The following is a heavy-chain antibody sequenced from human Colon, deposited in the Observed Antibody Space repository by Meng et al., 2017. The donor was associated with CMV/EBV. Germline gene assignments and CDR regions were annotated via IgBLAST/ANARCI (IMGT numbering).Heavy chain of an antibody. J-gene: IGHJ4*02. CDR1: GGAIKSSTFY. V-gene: IGHV4-39*07. CDR2: IYYSGYT. Sequence: LHLQESGPGLAMPSPSPVPTCPVSGGAIKSSTFYRGWIRQTPGKGLEWIGNIYYSGYTYYNPSLKSRLTISVDTSKNQFSLKLTSVTAADTAVYYCATDYGDYYFDRWGQGTLVTASS. CDR3: ATDYGDYYFDR. D-gene: IGHD4-17*01.